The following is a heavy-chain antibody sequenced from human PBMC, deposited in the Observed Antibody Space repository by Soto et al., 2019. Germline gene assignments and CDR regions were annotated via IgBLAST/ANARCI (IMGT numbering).Heavy chain of an antibody. V-gene: IGHV3-33*01. CDR2: IWYDGSNK. Sequence: VGSLRLSCAASGFTFSSYGMHWVRQAPGKGLEWVAVIWYDGSNKYYADSVKGRFTISRDNSKNTLYLQMNSLRAEDTAVYYCAREGVWDYYGSGSFDYWGQGTLVTVSS. CDR1: GFTFSSYG. D-gene: IGHD3-10*01. J-gene: IGHJ4*02. CDR3: AREGVWDYYGSGSFDY.